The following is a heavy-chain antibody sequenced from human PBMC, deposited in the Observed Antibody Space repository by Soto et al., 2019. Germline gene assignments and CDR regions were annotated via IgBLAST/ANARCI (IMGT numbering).Heavy chain of an antibody. J-gene: IGHJ6*02. V-gene: IGHV1-69*12. CDR2: IIPIFGTA. CDR3: ASPTGGCSGGSCPYYYYGMDV. D-gene: IGHD2-15*01. Sequence: QVQLVQSGAEVKKPGSSVKVSCKASGGTFSSYAISWVRQAPGQGLEWMGGIIPIFGTANYEQKFKGRVTITEDESTSTAYMELSSLRSEDTAVSYCASPTGGCSGGSCPYYYYGMDVWGQGTTVTVSS. CDR1: GGTFSSYA.